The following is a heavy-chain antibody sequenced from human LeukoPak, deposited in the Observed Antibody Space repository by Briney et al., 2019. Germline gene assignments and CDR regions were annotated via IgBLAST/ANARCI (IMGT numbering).Heavy chain of an antibody. V-gene: IGHV3-23*01. Sequence: PGGSLRLSCAASGFTFSSYAMSWVRLAPGKGLEWVSAVSGSGGSTYYADSVKGRSTISRDNSKNTLYLQMNSLRAEDTAVYYCAKNAVFGVVHYWGQGTLVTVSS. CDR2: VSGSGGST. CDR1: GFTFSSYA. CDR3: AKNAVFGVVHY. D-gene: IGHD3-3*01. J-gene: IGHJ4*02.